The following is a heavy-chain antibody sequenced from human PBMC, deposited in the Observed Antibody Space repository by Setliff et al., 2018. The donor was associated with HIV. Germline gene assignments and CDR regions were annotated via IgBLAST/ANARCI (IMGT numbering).Heavy chain of an antibody. Sequence: PGGSLRLSCAASGFTFSSYWVSWVRQAPGKGLQWVANINQDGSEKNYMDSVKGRFTISRDNAKNSLYLQMNSLRVEDTAVYYCATDCDVVGGTGSLDSWGQGTLVTVSS. D-gene: IGHD1-26*01. CDR3: ATDCDVVGGTGSLDS. CDR1: GFTFSSYW. J-gene: IGHJ4*02. V-gene: IGHV3-7*03. CDR2: INQDGSEK.